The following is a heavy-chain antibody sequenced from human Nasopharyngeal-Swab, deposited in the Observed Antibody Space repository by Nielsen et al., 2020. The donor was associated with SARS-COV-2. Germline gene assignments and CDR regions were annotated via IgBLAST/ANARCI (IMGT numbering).Heavy chain of an antibody. CDR2: IFYLGGT. CDR3: ARPSSSAHDALDI. J-gene: IGHJ3*02. Sequence: SETLSLTCTVSGDSINSGGHYWTWIRQHPGKGLEWIGCIFYLGGTHYNPSLKSRVSMSVDTSTKFFSLNLTSVTAEDTAVYFCARPSSSAHDALDIWGQGTVVTVSS. CDR1: GDSINSGGHY. V-gene: IGHV4-31*03.